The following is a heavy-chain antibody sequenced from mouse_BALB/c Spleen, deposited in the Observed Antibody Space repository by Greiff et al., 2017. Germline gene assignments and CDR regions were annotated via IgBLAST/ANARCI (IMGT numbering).Heavy chain of an antibody. CDR3: ARGDYGNYDPFFAY. Sequence: QVQLQQSGAELVRPGSSVKISCTASGYAFSSYWMNWVKQRPGQGLEWIGQIYPGDGDTNYNGKFKGKATLTADKSSSTAYMQLSSLTSEDSAVYFCARGDYGNYDPFFAYWGQGTLVTVSA. J-gene: IGHJ3*01. D-gene: IGHD2-1*01. CDR1: GYAFSSYW. CDR2: IYPGDGDT. V-gene: IGHV1-80*01.